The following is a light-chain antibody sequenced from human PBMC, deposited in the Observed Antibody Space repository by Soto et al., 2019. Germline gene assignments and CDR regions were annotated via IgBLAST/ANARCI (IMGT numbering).Light chain of an antibody. CDR3: QQCGPSLKYT. CDR2: GAS. CDR1: QSISSN. J-gene: IGKJ2*01. Sequence: EIVMTQSPATLSVSPGERATLYCKASQSISSNLAWYQQKPGQPPRLLIYGASTRASGIPARFSGSGSGTEFTLTISRLEPEDFAVYYCQQCGPSLKYTFGQGTTLEIK. V-gene: IGKV3-15*01.